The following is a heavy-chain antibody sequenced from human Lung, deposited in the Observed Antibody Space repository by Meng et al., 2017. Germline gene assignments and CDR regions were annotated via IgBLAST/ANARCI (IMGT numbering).Heavy chain of an antibody. CDR3: ARGRYSSSSAVVDY. V-gene: IGHV3-33*01. D-gene: IGHD6-13*01. CDR2: IWYDGSNK. J-gene: IGHJ4*02. Sequence: QVQLVESGGGVVQPWRSLRLSCAASGFTFSSYGMHWVRQAPGKGLEWVAVIWYDGSNKYYADSVKGRFTISRDNSKNTLYLQMNSLRAEDTAVYYCARGRYSSSSAVVDYWGQGTLVTVSS. CDR1: GFTFSSYG.